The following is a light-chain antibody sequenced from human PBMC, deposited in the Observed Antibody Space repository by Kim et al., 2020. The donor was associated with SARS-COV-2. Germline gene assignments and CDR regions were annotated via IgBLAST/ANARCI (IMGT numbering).Light chain of an antibody. V-gene: IGLV2-14*03. CDR1: SIDVGYYNY. J-gene: IGLJ2*01. CDR3: SSYTSSSTVV. CDR2: AVS. Sequence: GQSLTISGTGTSIDVGYYNYVSWYQQHPGEAPKLLIYAVSGRPSGVSDRFSGSKSDNTASLTISGLQAEDEADYYCSSYTSSSTVVFGGGTQLTVL.